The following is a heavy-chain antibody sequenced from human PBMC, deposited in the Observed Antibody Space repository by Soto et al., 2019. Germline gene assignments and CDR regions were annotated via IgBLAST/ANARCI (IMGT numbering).Heavy chain of an antibody. CDR2: ISGSGGST. V-gene: IGHV3-23*01. J-gene: IGHJ4*02. D-gene: IGHD1-26*01. CDR1: GFTFSSYA. CDR3: ARRGSGSYYGY. Sequence: EVQLLESGGGLVQPGGSLRLSCAASGFTFSSYAMRWVRRAPVKGLEWVSAISGSGGSTYYADSVKGRFTISRDNSKNTLYRQMNSLRAEDTAVYYCARRGSGSYYGYWGQGTLVTVSS.